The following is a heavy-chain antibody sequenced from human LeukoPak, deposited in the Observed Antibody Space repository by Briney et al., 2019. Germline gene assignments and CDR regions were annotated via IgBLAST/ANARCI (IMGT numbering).Heavy chain of an antibody. J-gene: IGHJ4*02. CDR2: MWYDGSNK. D-gene: IGHD3-16*01. CDR1: GFTFNSYG. CDR3: ARGLPPVMKYYFDY. Sequence: GGSLRLSCAASGFTFNSYGMHWVRQAPGKGLEWVAVMWYDGSNKYYADSVKGRFTISRDDSKNTLYLQTNSLRAEDTAMYYCARGLPPVMKYYFDYWGQGTLVTVSS. V-gene: IGHV3-33*01.